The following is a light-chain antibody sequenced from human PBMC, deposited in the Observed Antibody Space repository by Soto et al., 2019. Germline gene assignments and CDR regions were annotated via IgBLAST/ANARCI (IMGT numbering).Light chain of an antibody. CDR2: WAS. V-gene: IGKV4-1*01. CDR3: QHYYSNPFS. CDR1: QSVLYHNKNY. Sequence: IVMSQSPDSLPVSLGGRATINCKSSQSVLYHNKNYVAWYQQKPGQPPKLLFSWASTRESGVPDRFRGSGSGADFTLTITSLQAEDVAVYYCQHYYSNPFSFGPGTKVEIK. J-gene: IGKJ1*01.